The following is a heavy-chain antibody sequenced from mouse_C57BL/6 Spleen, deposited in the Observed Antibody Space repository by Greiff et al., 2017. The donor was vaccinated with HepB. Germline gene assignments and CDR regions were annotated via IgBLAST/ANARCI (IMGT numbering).Heavy chain of an antibody. V-gene: IGHV1-72*01. J-gene: IGHJ1*03. CDR1: GYTFTSYW. CDR3: AREGVYYYGSRAFDV. D-gene: IGHD1-1*01. Sequence: QVQLQQSGAELVKPGASVKLSCKASGYTFTSYWMHWVKQRPGGGLEWIGRIDPNSGGTKYNEKFKSKATLTVDKPSSTAYMQLSSLTSEDSAVYYCAREGVYYYGSRAFDVWGTGTTVTVSS. CDR2: IDPNSGGT.